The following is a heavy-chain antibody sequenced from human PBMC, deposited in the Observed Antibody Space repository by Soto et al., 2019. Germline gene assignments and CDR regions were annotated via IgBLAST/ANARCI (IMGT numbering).Heavy chain of an antibody. CDR2: IIPIFGTA. J-gene: IGHJ6*02. D-gene: IGHD3-3*01. CDR1: GGTFSGYA. CDR3: AREVTIFGVVTPLYYYYGMDV. V-gene: IGHV1-69*13. Sequence: SVKVSCKASGGTFSGYAISWVRQAPGQGLEWMGGIIPIFGTANYAQKFQGRVTITADESTSTAYMELSSLRSEDTAVYYCAREVTIFGVVTPLYYYYGMDVWGQGTTVTVSS.